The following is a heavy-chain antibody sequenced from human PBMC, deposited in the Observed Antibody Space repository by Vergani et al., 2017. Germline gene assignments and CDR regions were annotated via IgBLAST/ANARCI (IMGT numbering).Heavy chain of an antibody. CDR1: GFTFSSYS. V-gene: IGHV3-48*04. CDR3: ARLKAAAMLSYYYYYYMDV. Sequence: EVQLVESGGGLVQPGGSLRLSCAASGFTFSSYSMNWVRQAPGKGLEWVSYISSSSSTIYSADSVNGRFTISRDNAKNSLYLQMNSLRAEDTAVYYCARLKAAAMLSYYYYYYMDVWGKGTTVTVSS. J-gene: IGHJ6*03. CDR2: ISSSSSTI. D-gene: IGHD2-2*01.